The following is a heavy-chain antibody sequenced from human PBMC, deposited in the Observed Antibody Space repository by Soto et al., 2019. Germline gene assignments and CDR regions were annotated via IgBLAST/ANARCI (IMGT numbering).Heavy chain of an antibody. D-gene: IGHD3-22*01. Sequence: GGSLRLSCAASGFTFSSYAMHWVRQAPGKGLEWVAVISYDGSNKYYADSVKGRFTISRDNSKNTLYLQMNSLRAEDTAVYYCARDRIVVDHYFDYWGQGXLVTVHS. CDR2: ISYDGSNK. J-gene: IGHJ4*02. CDR1: GFTFSSYA. CDR3: ARDRIVVDHYFDY. V-gene: IGHV3-30-3*01.